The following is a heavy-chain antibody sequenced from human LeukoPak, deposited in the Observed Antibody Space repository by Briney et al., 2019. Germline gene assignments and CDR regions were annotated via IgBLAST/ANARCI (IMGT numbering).Heavy chain of an antibody. V-gene: IGHV3-48*01. J-gene: IGHJ4*02. CDR1: GFTFSNYN. CDR2: ISSSSSTI. CDR3: ARDPVDY. Sequence: GGSLRLSCAASGFTFSNYNMNWVRQAPGKGLEWVSYISSSSSTIYYADSVRGRFTISRDNAKNSLYLQMNSLRAEDTAVYYCARDPVDYWGQGTLVTVSS.